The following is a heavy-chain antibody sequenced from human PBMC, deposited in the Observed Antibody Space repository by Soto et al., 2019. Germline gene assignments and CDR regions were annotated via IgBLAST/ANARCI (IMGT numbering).Heavy chain of an antibody. V-gene: IGHV4-4*02. CDR2: IYHSGST. Sequence: SETLSLTCAVSSGSISSSNWWSWVRQHPGKGLEWIGEIYHSGSTNYNPSLKSRVTISVDKSKNQFSLKLSSVTAADTAVYYCARTWGRTYYYDYWGQGTLVTVSS. CDR3: ARTWGRTYYYDY. D-gene: IGHD1-26*01. J-gene: IGHJ4*02. CDR1: SGSISSSNW.